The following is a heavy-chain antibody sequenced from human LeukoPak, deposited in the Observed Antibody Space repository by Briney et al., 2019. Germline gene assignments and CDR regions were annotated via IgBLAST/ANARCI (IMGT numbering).Heavy chain of an antibody. D-gene: IGHD3-10*01. CDR1: GGSISSYY. CDR2: IYYSGST. CDR3: ARGYYYGSGSYPVYYYYHGMDV. V-gene: IGHV4-59*08. Sequence: SETLSLTCTVSGGSISSYYWSWIRQPPGKGLEWIGYIYYSGSTNYNPSLKSRVTISVDTSKNQFSLKLSSVTAADTAVYYCARGYYYGSGSYPVYYYYHGMDVWGQGTTVTVSS. J-gene: IGHJ6*02.